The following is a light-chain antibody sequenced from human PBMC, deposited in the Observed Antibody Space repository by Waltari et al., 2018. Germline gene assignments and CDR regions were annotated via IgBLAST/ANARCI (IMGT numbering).Light chain of an antibody. CDR2: AAS. CDR3: QKYNDVPQP. J-gene: IGKJ4*01. CDR1: QDINNH. Sequence: DIQMTQSPSSLSASVGDRVTITCRARQDINNHLDWYQRKPGQLPQLLIYAASTLHTWVPPRFSCSRSGTEFTLTISILQPEYFATYYCQKYNDVPQPFGGGTKVEIK. V-gene: IGKV1-27*01.